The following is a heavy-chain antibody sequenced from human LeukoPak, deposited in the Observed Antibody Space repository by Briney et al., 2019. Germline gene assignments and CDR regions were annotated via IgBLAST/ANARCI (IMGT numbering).Heavy chain of an antibody. Sequence: SETLSLTCAVYGGSFNGYYWSWIRQSPGKGLEWIGEINHTGRTNYNPSLNSRVIISIDASENQFSLRLSSVTAADTAVYYCAIRVWGEHLWYSGAYFDFWGQGTLVSVSS. D-gene: IGHD3-16*01. CDR3: AIRVWGEHLWYSGAYFDF. CDR2: INHTGRT. CDR1: GGSFNGYY. J-gene: IGHJ4*02. V-gene: IGHV4-34*01.